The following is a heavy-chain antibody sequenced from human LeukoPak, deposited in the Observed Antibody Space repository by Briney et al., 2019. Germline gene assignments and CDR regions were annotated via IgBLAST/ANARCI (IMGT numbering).Heavy chain of an antibody. CDR3: ARSVGGTAYYYYGIDV. Sequence: GGSLRLSCAASGFTFSSYWMSWVRQAPGKGLEWVANIKQDGSEKYYVDSVKGRFTISRDNAKNSLYLQMNSLRAEDTAVYYCARSVGGTAYYYYGIDVWGQGTTVTVS. J-gene: IGHJ6*02. CDR1: GFTFSSYW. D-gene: IGHD3-16*01. CDR2: IKQDGSEK. V-gene: IGHV3-7*01.